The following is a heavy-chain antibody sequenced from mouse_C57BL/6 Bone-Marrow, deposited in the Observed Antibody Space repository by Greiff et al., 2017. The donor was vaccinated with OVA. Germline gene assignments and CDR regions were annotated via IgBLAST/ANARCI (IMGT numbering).Heavy chain of an antibody. J-gene: IGHJ3*01. Sequence: VPLQQSGPEPVKPGALVKISCKASGYSFTGHYMNRVKQSPEKSLEWIGGINPSTGGTTYNQKFKAKATLTVDKSSSTAYLQLKSLTSEDSAVYYCARGGTGPFAYWGQGTLVTVSA. CDR1: GYSFTGHY. D-gene: IGHD4-1*01. CDR3: ARGGTGPFAY. V-gene: IGHV1-42*01. CDR2: INPSTGGT.